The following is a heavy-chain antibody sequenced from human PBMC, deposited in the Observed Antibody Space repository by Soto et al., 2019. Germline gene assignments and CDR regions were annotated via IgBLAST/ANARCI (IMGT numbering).Heavy chain of an antibody. CDR1: GDAFKSYA. V-gene: IGHV1-69*06. CDR3: ARDPTNDYGDDTFDY. J-gene: IGHJ4*02. D-gene: IGHD4-17*01. Sequence: QVLLLQSGSEVKKAGSSVRVSCKASGDAFKSYAIHWVRQAPGQGLEYMGRIIPSYDRTKYAQKFQGRLTLTADMYTSTVYMELSSLISEDTAVYYCARDPTNDYGDDTFDYWGEGTKVIVS. CDR2: IIPSYDRT.